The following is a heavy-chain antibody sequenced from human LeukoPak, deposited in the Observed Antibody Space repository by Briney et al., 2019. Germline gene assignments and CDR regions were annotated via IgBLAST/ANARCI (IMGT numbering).Heavy chain of an antibody. Sequence: SEPLSLTCTVSGYSISSGHFWSWTRQPPGKGLEWIGSIYGRGTTYYDPPLRSRVSISADTSKNYFSLELSSVTAADTAVYYCASVGGGSPYWGQGTLVTVSS. V-gene: IGHV4-38-2*02. CDR3: ASVGGGSPY. CDR1: GYSISSGHF. CDR2: IYGRGTT. D-gene: IGHD3-16*01. J-gene: IGHJ4*02.